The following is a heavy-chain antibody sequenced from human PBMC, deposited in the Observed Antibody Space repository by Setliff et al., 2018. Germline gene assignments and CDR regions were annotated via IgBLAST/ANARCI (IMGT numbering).Heavy chain of an antibody. CDR2: LYGGGNT. CDR1: GFRFSDLY. Sequence: HPGGSLRLSCAASGFRFSDLYMSWVRQAPGKGLEWIALLYGGGNTFYADSVKGRFTIPGDSSKNAVYLQMNSLRADDTAVYYCRQWFGELSRDYWGPGTLVTVSS. D-gene: IGHD3-10*01. CDR3: RQWFGELSRDY. J-gene: IGHJ4*02. V-gene: IGHV3-53*01.